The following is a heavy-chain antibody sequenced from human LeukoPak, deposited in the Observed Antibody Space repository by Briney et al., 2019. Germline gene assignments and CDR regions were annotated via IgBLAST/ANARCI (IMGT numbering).Heavy chain of an antibody. Sequence: PSETLSLTCAVSGYSISSGYYWGWIRQPPGKGLEWIGSIYHSGSTYYNPSLKSRVTISVDTSKNQFSLKLSSVTAADMAVYYCARRPPPGGSCYLCAFDIWGQGTMVTVSS. V-gene: IGHV4-38-2*01. D-gene: IGHD2-15*01. CDR1: GYSISSGYY. CDR2: IYHSGST. CDR3: ARRPPPGGSCYLCAFDI. J-gene: IGHJ3*02.